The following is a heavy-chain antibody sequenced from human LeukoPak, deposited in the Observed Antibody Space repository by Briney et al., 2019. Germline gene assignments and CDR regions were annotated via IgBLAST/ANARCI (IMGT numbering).Heavy chain of an antibody. CDR3: ARDSDYDSSGYRVAFDI. V-gene: IGHV4-30-4*07. Sequence: TLSLTCAVSGGSISSGGYSWSWIRQPPGKGLEWIGYIYYSGSTYYNPSLKSRVTISVDTSKNQFSLKLSSVTAADTAVYYCARDSDYDSSGYRVAFDIWGQGTMVTVSS. CDR2: IYYSGST. CDR1: GGSISSGGYS. D-gene: IGHD3-22*01. J-gene: IGHJ3*02.